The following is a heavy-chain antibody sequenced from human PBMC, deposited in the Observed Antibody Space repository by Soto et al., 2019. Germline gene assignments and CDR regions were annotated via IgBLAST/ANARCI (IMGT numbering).Heavy chain of an antibody. Sequence: QVQLVESGGGVVQPGRSLRLSCAASGFTFSSYGMHWVRQAPGKGLEWVAVICYDGSNKYYADYVKGRFTISRDNSTNTLYLKMNSRRAEDKAVYYCASNGREGFSSGPTRAGVCFDHWVQGTLVTVSS. D-gene: IGHD6-19*01. CDR2: ICYDGSNK. CDR3: ASNGREGFSSGPTRAGVCFDH. V-gene: IGHV3-33*01. CDR1: GFTFSSYG. J-gene: IGHJ4*02.